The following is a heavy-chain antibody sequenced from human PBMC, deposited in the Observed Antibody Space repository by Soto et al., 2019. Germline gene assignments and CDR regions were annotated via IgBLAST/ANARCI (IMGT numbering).Heavy chain of an antibody. J-gene: IGHJ4*02. V-gene: IGHV3-43D*03. D-gene: IGHD1-7*01. CDR3: VKGDITGTSYLGY. Sequence: PGGSLRLSCAASGFTFSDYAMHWVRQAPGRSPEWLSVINWDGGTTYYADSVKGRFSISRDNRENSLYLQMNSLRPEDSAFYYCVKGDITGTSYLGYWGQGTLVTVS. CDR2: INWDGGTT. CDR1: GFTFSDYA.